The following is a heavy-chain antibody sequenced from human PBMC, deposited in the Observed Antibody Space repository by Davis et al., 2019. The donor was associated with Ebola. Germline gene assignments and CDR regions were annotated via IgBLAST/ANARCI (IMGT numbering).Heavy chain of an antibody. J-gene: IGHJ6*02. V-gene: IGHV3-74*01. CDR2: INSDGSST. CDR1: GFTFSSYW. D-gene: IGHD2-2*01. Sequence: GESLKISCAASGFTFSSYWMHWVRQAPGKGLVWVSRINSDGSSTSYADSVKGRFTISRDNAKNSLYLQMNSLRAEDTAVYYCARGRGYCSSTSCFIMDVWGQGTTVTVSS. CDR3: ARGRGYCSSTSCFIMDV.